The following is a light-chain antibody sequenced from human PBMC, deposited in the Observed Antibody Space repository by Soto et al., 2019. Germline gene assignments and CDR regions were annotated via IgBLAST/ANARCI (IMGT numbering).Light chain of an antibody. CDR2: GAS. J-gene: IGKJ5*01. CDR1: QSVSSK. V-gene: IGKV3D-15*01. CDR3: QKYNNWPPIT. Sequence: DTVITQSPATLSVSPGESATLSCWVSQSVSSKLAWYQQKPGQAPRLLIYGASNRATGIPDRFSGSGSGTEFTLSISRLQSEDSAVYYCQKYNNWPPITFGQGTRLEIK.